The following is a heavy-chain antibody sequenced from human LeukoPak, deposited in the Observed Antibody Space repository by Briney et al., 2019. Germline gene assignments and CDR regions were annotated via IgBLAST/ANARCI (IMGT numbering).Heavy chain of an antibody. CDR3: ARILLGSMNAFDI. CDR1: GGSISSYY. V-gene: IGHV4-59*01. CDR2: IYYSEST. D-gene: IGHD2/OR15-2a*01. Sequence: PETLSLTCTVSGGSISSYYWSWVRQPPEKGLGWVGYIYYSESTNYNPSLKSRVTISVDTSKTQFSLKLSSMSAADTAVYYCARILLGSMNAFDIGGQGTVVTVSS. J-gene: IGHJ3*02.